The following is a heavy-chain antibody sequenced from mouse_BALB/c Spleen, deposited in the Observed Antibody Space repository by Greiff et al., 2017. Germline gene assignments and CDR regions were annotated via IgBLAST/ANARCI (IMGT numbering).Heavy chain of an antibody. Sequence: QVQLQQSAAELARPGASVKMSCKASGYTFTSYTMHWVKQRPGQGLEWIGYINPSSGYTEYNQKFKDKTTLTADKSSSTAYMQLSSLTSEDSAVYYCASPDYYGSSYGFAYWGQGTLVTVSA. CDR2: INPSSGYT. CDR3: ASPDYYGSSYGFAY. V-gene: IGHV1-4*02. J-gene: IGHJ3*01. CDR1: GYTFTSYT. D-gene: IGHD1-1*01.